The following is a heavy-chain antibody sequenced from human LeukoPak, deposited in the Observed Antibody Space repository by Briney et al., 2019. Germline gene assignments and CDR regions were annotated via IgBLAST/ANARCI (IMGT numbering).Heavy chain of an antibody. CDR1: GGSISSYY. CDR2: MYYSGSP. V-gene: IGHV4-59*01. CDR3: ARMGGDYYDSSGYYPGWFDP. Sequence: SETLSLTCTISGGSISSYYWSWIRQPPGKGLEWIGYMYYSGSPNYNASLKSRVTISVGTSKNQFSLKLSSVTAADTAVYYCARMGGDYYDSSGYYPGWFDPWGQGTLVTVSS. D-gene: IGHD3-22*01. J-gene: IGHJ5*02.